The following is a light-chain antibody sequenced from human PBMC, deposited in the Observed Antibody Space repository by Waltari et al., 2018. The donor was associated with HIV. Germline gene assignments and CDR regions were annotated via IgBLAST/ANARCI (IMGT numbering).Light chain of an antibody. Sequence: DIQMTQSPSTLSASVRDRVTITCRASQSISSWLAWYQQKPGKAPKLLIYKASTLESGVPSRFSGSGSGTEFTLTISSLQPDDFATYYCQQYNRYSTFGQGTKVEIK. CDR1: QSISSW. CDR3: QQYNRYST. J-gene: IGKJ1*01. V-gene: IGKV1-5*03. CDR2: KAS.